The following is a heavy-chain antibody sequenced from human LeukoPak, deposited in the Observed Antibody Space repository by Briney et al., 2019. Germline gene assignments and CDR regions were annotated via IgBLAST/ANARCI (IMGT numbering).Heavy chain of an antibody. CDR3: ARAAGYYAPFDN. V-gene: IGHV3-48*02. Sequence: GGSRSFSVGASGFPFSANNITWVAGVPAKGRGGVSYCSRSSTTIYYADSVKGRFTISRDDATNSLFLQMHSLRDEDSAVYYCARAAGYYAPFDNWGQGTLVTVSS. CDR1: GFPFSANN. CDR2: CSRSSTTI. J-gene: IGHJ4*02. D-gene: IGHD2-15*01.